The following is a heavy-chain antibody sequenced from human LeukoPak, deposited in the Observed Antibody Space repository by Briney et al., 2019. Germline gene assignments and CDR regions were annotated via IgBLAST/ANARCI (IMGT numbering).Heavy chain of an antibody. J-gene: IGHJ3*01. V-gene: IGHV3-21*04. CDR3: AKEGYYDSSGELS. CDR2: ISSSSNYI. CDR1: GFTFSSYS. D-gene: IGHD3-22*01. Sequence: GGSLRLSCAASGFTFSSYSMNWVRQAPGKGLEWVSSISSSSNYIYYADSVKGRCTISRDNSKNTLYLQMNSLRAEDTAVYYCAKEGYYDSSGELSWGQGTMVTVSS.